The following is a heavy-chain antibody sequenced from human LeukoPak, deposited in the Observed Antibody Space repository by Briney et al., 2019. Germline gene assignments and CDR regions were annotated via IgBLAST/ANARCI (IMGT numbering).Heavy chain of an antibody. CDR2: IYYSGST. J-gene: IGHJ5*02. CDR3: ARAGFSAGKNWFDP. V-gene: IGHV4-39*07. Sequence: SETLSLTCTVSGASISSSNSYWGWLRQPPGKGLEWIGSIYYSGSTYYNPSLKSRVTISVDTSKNQFSLKLSSVTAADTAVYYCARAGFSAGKNWFDPWGXGTLVTVS. D-gene: IGHD6-13*01. CDR1: GASISSSNSY.